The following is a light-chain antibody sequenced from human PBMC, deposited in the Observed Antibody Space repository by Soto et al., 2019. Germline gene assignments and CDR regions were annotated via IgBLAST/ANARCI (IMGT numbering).Light chain of an antibody. CDR2: DTS. V-gene: IGKV3-15*01. CDR3: QQYVHWPPGT. CDR1: QSVSSS. Sequence: EIVVTQSPATLSVSPGERVTLSCRASQSVSSSLAWYQQRTGQAPRLLIYDTSTRAAGIAARFSGSGSGTEFTLTISSLQSEDVAVYYCQQYVHWPPGTFGQGTKVDIK. J-gene: IGKJ1*01.